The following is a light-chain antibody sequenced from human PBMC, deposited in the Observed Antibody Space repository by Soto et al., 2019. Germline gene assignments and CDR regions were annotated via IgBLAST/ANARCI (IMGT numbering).Light chain of an antibody. V-gene: IGLV2-14*01. Sequence: QSVLTQPASVSGSPGQSITISCTGTGSDVGGYNYVSWYQQYPGKAPKLMIYGVTNRPSGVSNRFSGSKTGNTASLTISGLQAEDEAYYYCFSHRSGDSHVFGTGTKVTVL. J-gene: IGLJ1*01. CDR3: FSHRSGDSHV. CDR2: GVT. CDR1: GSDVGGYNY.